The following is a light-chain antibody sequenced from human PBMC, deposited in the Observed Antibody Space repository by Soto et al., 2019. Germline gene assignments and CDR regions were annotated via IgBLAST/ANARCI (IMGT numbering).Light chain of an antibody. CDR2: EVS. CDR1: NSHVGGYDY. CDR3: SSYTSSTTLGV. Sequence: QSALTQPASVSGSPGQSITISCTGTNSHVGGYDYVSWYQQHPGKAPKLMIYEVSHRPSGVSNRFSGSRSGNTASLTISGLQAEDEADYYCSSYTSSTTLGVFGGGTKLTVL. J-gene: IGLJ3*02. V-gene: IGLV2-14*01.